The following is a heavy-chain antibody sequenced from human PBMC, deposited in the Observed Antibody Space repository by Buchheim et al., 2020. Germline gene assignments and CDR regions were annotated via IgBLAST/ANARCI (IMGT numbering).Heavy chain of an antibody. CDR1: GGTFSSYA. Sequence: QVQLVQSGAEVKKPGSSVKVSCKASGGTFSSYAISWVRQAPGQGLEWMGRIIPILGIANYAQKFQGRVTITAAKSTSTAYMELSSLRSEDTAVYYCARDQVDYYDSSGYSSPDYWGQGTL. CDR3: ARDQVDYYDSSGYSSPDY. J-gene: IGHJ4*02. D-gene: IGHD3-22*01. CDR2: IIPILGIA. V-gene: IGHV1-69*04.